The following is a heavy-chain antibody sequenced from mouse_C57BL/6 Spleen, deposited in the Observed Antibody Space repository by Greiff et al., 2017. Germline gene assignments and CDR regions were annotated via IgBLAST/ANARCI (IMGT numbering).Heavy chain of an antibody. CDR1: GYSITSGYY. J-gene: IGHJ3*01. Sequence: EVKLQESGPGLVKPSQSLSLTCSVTGYSITSGYYWNWIRQFPGNKLEWMGYISYDGSNNYNPSLKNRISITRDTSKNQFFLKLNSVTTEDTATYYCAREGERSPFAYWGQGTLVTVSA. CDR3: AREGERSPFAY. D-gene: IGHD1-1*01. CDR2: ISYDGSN. V-gene: IGHV3-6*01.